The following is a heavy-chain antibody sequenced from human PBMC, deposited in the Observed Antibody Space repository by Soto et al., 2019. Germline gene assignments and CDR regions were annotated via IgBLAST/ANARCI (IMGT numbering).Heavy chain of an antibody. CDR3: ARGGGGNTHWYFDL. CDR1: GGSISSNKW. Sequence: QLQLQESGPGMVKPSGTLSLTCAVSGGSISSNKWWSWVRQPPGKVLEWIGEIYHSGDTNYNPSLNSRVNVSLDKSNNQFSLKLSSVTAADTAVYFCARGGGGNTHWYFDLWGRGTLVSVSS. V-gene: IGHV4-4*02. J-gene: IGHJ2*01. CDR2: IYHSGDT. D-gene: IGHD2-15*01.